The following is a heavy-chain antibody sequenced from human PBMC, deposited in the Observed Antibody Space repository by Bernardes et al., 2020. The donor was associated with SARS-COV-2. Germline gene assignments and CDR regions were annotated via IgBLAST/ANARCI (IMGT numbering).Heavy chain of an antibody. CDR1: GFTFISSA. V-gene: IGHV1-58*02. CDR3: ARGGGNYYAHEDY. D-gene: IGHD1-26*01. CDR2: IVVGSGNV. Sequence: SVKVSCKASGFTFISSAMQWVRQARGQRLEWIGWIVVGSGNVNYAQKFQERVTMSRDNSKNTLYLQMNSLRAEDTAVYYCARGGGNYYAHEDYWGQGTLVTVSS. J-gene: IGHJ4*02.